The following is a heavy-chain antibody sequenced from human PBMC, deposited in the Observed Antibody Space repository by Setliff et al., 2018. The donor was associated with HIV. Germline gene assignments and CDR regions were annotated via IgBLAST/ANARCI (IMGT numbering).Heavy chain of an antibody. V-gene: IGHV4-39*07. D-gene: IGHD3-10*01. CDR3: ASGYGSGSYPGD. Sequence: SETLSLTCTVSGGSISSSSYYWGWIRQPPGKGLEWIGSVYYSGTTYYNPSLESRVTISVDTSKNQFSLTLSSVTAADTAVYYCASGYGSGSYPGDWGQGTLVTVSS. CDR1: GGSISSSSYY. CDR2: VYYSGTT. J-gene: IGHJ4*02.